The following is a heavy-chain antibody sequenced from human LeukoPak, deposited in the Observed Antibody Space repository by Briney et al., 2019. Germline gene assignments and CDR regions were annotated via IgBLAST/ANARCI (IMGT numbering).Heavy chain of an antibody. J-gene: IGHJ3*02. CDR3: ASRGYSSARGAFDI. CDR2: IYHSGST. Sequence: SETLSLTCTVSGGSISSYYWSWIRQPPGKGLEWIGEIYHSGSTNYNPSLKSRVTISVDKSKNQFSLKLSSVTAADTAVYYCASRGYSSARGAFDIWGQGTMVTVSS. D-gene: IGHD6-19*01. CDR1: GGSISSYY. V-gene: IGHV4-59*12.